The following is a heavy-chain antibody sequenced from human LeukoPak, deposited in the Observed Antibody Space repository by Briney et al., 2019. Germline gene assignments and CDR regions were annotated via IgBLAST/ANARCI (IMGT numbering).Heavy chain of an antibody. Sequence: GGSLRLSCAASGFTFSSYSMNWVRQAPGKGLEWVSSISSSSSYIYYADSVKGRFTISRDNAKNSLYLQMNSLRAEDTAVYYCARGPVDNYYDSSGYSDYWGQGTLVTVSS. CDR1: GFTFSSYS. CDR3: ARGPVDNYYDSSGYSDY. D-gene: IGHD3-22*01. CDR2: ISSSSSYI. J-gene: IGHJ4*02. V-gene: IGHV3-21*01.